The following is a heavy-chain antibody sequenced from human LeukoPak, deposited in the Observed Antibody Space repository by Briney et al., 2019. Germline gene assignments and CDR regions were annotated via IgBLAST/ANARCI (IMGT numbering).Heavy chain of an antibody. V-gene: IGHV3-11*01. D-gene: IGHD6-19*01. CDR3: AKEGSGWYGGDNWFDP. CDR2: ISRSGSTK. CDR1: VFTFSDYN. Sequence: GGSLRLSCAASVFTFSDYNMRWIRQAPGKGLEWVSSISRSGSTKYYADSVKGRFTISRDNSKNTLYLQMNSLRAEDTAVYYCAKEGSGWYGGDNWFDPWGQGTLVTVSS. J-gene: IGHJ5*02.